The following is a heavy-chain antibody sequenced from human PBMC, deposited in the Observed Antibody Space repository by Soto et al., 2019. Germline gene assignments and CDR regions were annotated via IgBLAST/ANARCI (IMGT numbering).Heavy chain of an antibody. CDR1: GYTFTSYY. Sequence: ASVKVSCKASGYTFTSYYMHWVRQAPGQGLEWMGIINPSGGSTSYAQKFQGRVTMTRDTSTSTVYMELSSLRSEDTAVYYCACDRAWVYAHLAANWFDHWGQGTLVTVSS. J-gene: IGHJ5*02. CDR2: INPSGGST. CDR3: ACDRAWVYAHLAANWFDH. V-gene: IGHV1-46*01. D-gene: IGHD2-8*01.